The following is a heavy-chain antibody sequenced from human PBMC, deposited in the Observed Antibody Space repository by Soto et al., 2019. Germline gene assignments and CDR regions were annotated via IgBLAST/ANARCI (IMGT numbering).Heavy chain of an antibody. CDR1: GGSISSGDYY. D-gene: IGHD3-9*01. J-gene: IGHJ5*02. V-gene: IGHV4-31*03. Sequence: QVQLQESGPGLVKTSQTLSLTCTVSGGSISSGDYYWSWIRQQPGKGLEWIGYIYSGGCSFYNPPLESRAFILAATAKSLSTRTVSPVPAADPGVYYCTSALTRYLTSDPWGQGTRVTVSS. CDR2: IYSGGCS. CDR3: TSALTRYLTSDP.